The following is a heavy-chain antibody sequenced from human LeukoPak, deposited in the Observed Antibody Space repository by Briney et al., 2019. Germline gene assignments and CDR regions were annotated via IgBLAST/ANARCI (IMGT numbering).Heavy chain of an antibody. Sequence: GGSLRLSCAASGFTFSSYAMHWVRQAPGKGLEWVAVISYDGSNKYYADSVKGRFTISRDNSKNTLYLQMNGLRAEDTAVYYCASGGRYSSGWYGYYFDYWGQGALVTVSS. D-gene: IGHD6-19*01. V-gene: IGHV3-30-3*01. CDR3: ASGGRYSSGWYGYYFDY. J-gene: IGHJ4*02. CDR2: ISYDGSNK. CDR1: GFTFSSYA.